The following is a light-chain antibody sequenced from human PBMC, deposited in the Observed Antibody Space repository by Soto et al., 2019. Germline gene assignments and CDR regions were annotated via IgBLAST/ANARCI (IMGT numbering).Light chain of an antibody. Sequence: EIVMTQSPATLSVSPGERATLSSRPIRGVSSTLACYQQKPGRAPRLLIYGPPTRATGIPARFSGSGSGTEFTLTISSLQSEDFAVYYCQQYNNWPPWTFGQGTKVEIK. V-gene: IGKV3-15*01. CDR3: QQYNNWPPWT. J-gene: IGKJ1*01. CDR1: RGVSST. CDR2: GPP.